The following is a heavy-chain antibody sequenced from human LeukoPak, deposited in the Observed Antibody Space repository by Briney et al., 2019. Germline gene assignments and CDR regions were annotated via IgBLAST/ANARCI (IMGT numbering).Heavy chain of an antibody. CDR1: GYSFTSYW. CDR2: IYPGDSDT. Sequence: GESLKISCKGSGYSFTSYWIGWVRQMPGKGLEWMGIIYPGDSDTRYSPSFQGQVTISADKSISTAYLQWSSLKASDTAIYYCARRNLRGYCSSTSCYGGAFDIWGQGTMVTVSS. D-gene: IGHD2-2*01. J-gene: IGHJ3*02. CDR3: ARRNLRGYCSSTSCYGGAFDI. V-gene: IGHV5-51*01.